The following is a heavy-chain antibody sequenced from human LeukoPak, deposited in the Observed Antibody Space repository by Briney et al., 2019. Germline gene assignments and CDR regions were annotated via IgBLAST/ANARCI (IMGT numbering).Heavy chain of an antibody. CDR2: IIPIFGTA. Sequence: GASVKVSCKASGGTFSSYAISWVRQAPGQGLEWMGGIIPIFGTANYAQKFQGRVTITADESTSTAYMELSSLRSEDTAVYYCASSLTPGSYYPPPYWGQGTLVTVSS. J-gene: IGHJ4*02. V-gene: IGHV1-69*13. D-gene: IGHD3-10*01. CDR1: GGTFSSYA. CDR3: ASSLTPGSYYPPPY.